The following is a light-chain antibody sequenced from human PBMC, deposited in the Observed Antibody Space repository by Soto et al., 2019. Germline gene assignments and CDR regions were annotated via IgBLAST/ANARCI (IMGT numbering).Light chain of an antibody. Sequence: DIQMTQSPSSLSASVGDRVTITCRARQGISNYLAWYQQKPGKVPKLLIYAASTLQSGVPSRFSGSGSGTDLTLPISSLQPEDVATYYCQKYNSAPRTFGQGTKVEIK. CDR2: AAS. V-gene: IGKV1-27*01. J-gene: IGKJ1*01. CDR3: QKYNSAPRT. CDR1: QGISNY.